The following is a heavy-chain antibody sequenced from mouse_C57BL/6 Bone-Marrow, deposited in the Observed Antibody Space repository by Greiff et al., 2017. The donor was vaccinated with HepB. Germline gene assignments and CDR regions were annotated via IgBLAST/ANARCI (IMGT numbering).Heavy chain of an antibody. J-gene: IGHJ4*01. CDR3: ARHGPYSNFLYAMDY. CDR1: GFSLTSYG. D-gene: IGHD2-5*01. V-gene: IGHV2-6-1*01. Sequence: VQLVESGPGLVAPSQSLSITCTVSGFSLTSYGVHWVRQPPGKGLEWLVVIWSDGSTTYNSALKSRLSISKDNSKSQVFLKMNSLQTDDTAMYYCARHGPYSNFLYAMDYWGQGTSVTVSS. CDR2: IWSDGST.